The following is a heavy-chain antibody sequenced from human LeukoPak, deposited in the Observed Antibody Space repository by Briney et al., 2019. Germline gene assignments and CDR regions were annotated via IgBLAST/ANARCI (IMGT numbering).Heavy chain of an antibody. CDR2: INTNSGGT. Sequence: ASVKVSCKASGYTFTGYYMHWVRQAPGQGLECMGWINTNSGGTNYAQTFQGRVTMTRDTSISTAYMELRRLRSDDTAVYYCAGGYSGYEPSGWFDPWGQGTLVTVSS. V-gene: IGHV1-2*02. J-gene: IGHJ5*02. CDR3: AGGYSGYEPSGWFDP. D-gene: IGHD5-12*01. CDR1: GYTFTGYY.